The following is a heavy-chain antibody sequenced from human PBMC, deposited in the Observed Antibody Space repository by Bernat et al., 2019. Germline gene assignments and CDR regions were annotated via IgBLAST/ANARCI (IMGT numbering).Heavy chain of an antibody. J-gene: IGHJ5*02. CDR1: GGTFSSYA. Sequence: QVQLVQSGAEVKKPGSPVKVSCKASGGTFSSYAISWVRQAPGQGLEWMGGIIPIFGTANYAQKFQGRVTITADESTSTAYMELSSLRSEDTAVYYCARASRPHYYDSSGYYYVYWFDPWGQGTLVTVSS. CDR3: ARASRPHYYDSSGYYYVYWFDP. CDR2: IIPIFGTA. D-gene: IGHD3-22*01. V-gene: IGHV1-69*01.